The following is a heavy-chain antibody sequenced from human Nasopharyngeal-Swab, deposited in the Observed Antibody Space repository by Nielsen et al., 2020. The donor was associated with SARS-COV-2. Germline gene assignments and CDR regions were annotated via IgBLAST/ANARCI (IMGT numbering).Heavy chain of an antibody. CDR2: IIPIFGTA. CDR3: ARDNYDYVWGSYRRFDY. Sequence: WERQAPGQGLEWMGGIIPIFGTANYAQKFQGRVTITADESTSTAYMELSSLRSEDTAVYYCARDNYDYVWGSYRRFDYWGQGTLVTVSS. V-gene: IGHV1-69*01. D-gene: IGHD3-16*02. J-gene: IGHJ4*02.